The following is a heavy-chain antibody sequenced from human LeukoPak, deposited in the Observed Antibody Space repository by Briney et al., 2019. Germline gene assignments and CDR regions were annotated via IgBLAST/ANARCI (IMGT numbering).Heavy chain of an antibody. CDR2: INHSGST. D-gene: IGHD5-18*01. V-gene: IGHV4-34*01. Sequence: SETLSLTCAVYGGSFSGYYWSWIRQPPGKGLEWIGEINHSGSTNYNPSLKSRVTISVDTSKNQFSLKLSSVTAADTAVYYCARRKQLWLQYPDYWGQGTLVTVSS. CDR1: GGSFSGYY. CDR3: ARRKQLWLQYPDY. J-gene: IGHJ4*02.